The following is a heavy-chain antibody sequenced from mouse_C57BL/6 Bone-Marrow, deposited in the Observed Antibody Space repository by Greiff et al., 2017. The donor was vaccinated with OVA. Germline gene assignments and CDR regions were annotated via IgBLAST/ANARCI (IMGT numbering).Heavy chain of an antibody. CDR3: TPFYDGYYWFAY. V-gene: IGHV1-5*01. CDR1: GYTFTSYW. J-gene: IGHJ3*01. D-gene: IGHD2-3*01. CDR2: IYPGNSDT. Sequence: VQLQQSGTVLARPAASVKMSCKPSGYTFTSYWMHWVKQRPGQGLEWIGAIYPGNSDTSYNQKFKGKAKLTAVTSASTAYMELSSLTNEDSAVYYCTPFYDGYYWFAYWGQGTLVTVSA.